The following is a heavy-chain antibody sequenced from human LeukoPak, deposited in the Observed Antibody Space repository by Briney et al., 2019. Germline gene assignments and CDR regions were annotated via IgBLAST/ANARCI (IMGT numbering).Heavy chain of an antibody. CDR3: AKVGKEYSSSPSDY. CDR2: ISGDGAST. D-gene: IGHD6-6*01. Sequence: PGGSLRLSCAASGFTFAIHAMTWVRQAPGKGLEWVSGISGDGASTHYAESVKGRFTISRDNSKNTLYLQMNSLRAEDTAVYYCAKVGKEYSSSPSDYWGQGTLVTVSS. V-gene: IGHV3-23*01. CDR1: GFTFAIHA. J-gene: IGHJ4*02.